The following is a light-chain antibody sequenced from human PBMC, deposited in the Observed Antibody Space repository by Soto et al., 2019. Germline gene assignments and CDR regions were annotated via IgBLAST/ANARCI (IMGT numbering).Light chain of an antibody. CDR3: QQRSNWLWT. CDR1: QSISSY. Sequence: EIVFTHSPATLSLSPGERATLSCRASQSISSYLAWYQQKPGQAPRLLFYDASNRAAGIPARFSGSGSGTDFTLTISSLEPEDFAVYYCQQRSNWLWTFGQGTKV. V-gene: IGKV3-11*01. CDR2: DAS. J-gene: IGKJ1*01.